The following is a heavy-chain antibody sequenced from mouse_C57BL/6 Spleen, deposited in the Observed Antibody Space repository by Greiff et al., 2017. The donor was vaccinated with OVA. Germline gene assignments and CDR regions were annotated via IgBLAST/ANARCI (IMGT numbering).Heavy chain of an antibody. CDR1: GYTFTDYE. V-gene: IGHV1-15*01. Sequence: QVQLQQSGAELVRPGASVTLSCKASGYTFTDYEMHWVKQTPVHGLEWIGAIDPETGGTAYNQKFKGKAILTADKSSSTAYMELRSLTSEDSAVYDCTRIYGGYFDYWGQGTTLTVSS. D-gene: IGHD1-1*01. J-gene: IGHJ2*01. CDR2: IDPETGGT. CDR3: TRIYGGYFDY.